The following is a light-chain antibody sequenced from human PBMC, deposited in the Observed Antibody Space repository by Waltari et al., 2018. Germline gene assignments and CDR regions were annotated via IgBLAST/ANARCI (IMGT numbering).Light chain of an antibody. Sequence: DIQMTQSPSSLSASVGDRVTITCRASQSISKYLNWYKQKPGKAPKLLIYGASSLQSGVPPRFSGSGSGTEFTLTISSLEPEDFAVYYCLQRSLWPWTFGQGTKVAVK. CDR1: QSISKY. CDR2: GAS. V-gene: IGKV1-39*01. CDR3: LQRSLWPWT. J-gene: IGKJ1*01.